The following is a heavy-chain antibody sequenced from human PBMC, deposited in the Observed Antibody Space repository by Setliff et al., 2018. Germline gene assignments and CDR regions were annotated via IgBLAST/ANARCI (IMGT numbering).Heavy chain of an antibody. Sequence: ASVKVSCKTSGDTFVSYYVHWARQAPGQGLEWMGLIKPGIDTATYAQKFQGRVTMTRDTSAKIVFMELNGLRSDDTAVYYCARDVTGTYNGRLEYWGLGTLVTVSS. V-gene: IGHV1-46*01. J-gene: IGHJ4*02. D-gene: IGHD1-1*01. CDR3: ARDVTGTYNGRLEY. CDR2: IKPGIDTA. CDR1: GDTFVSYY.